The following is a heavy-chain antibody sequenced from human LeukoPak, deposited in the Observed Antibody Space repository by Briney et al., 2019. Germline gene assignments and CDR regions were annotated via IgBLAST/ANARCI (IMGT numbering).Heavy chain of an antibody. Sequence: PGGSLRLSCAASGFTFSSYAMSWVRQAPGKGLEWVSAMSGSGGSRYYADSVKGRFTISRDNSKNTLYLQMNSLSADDTAVYYCAKDRRSRRTHFHHWGQGTLVSVSS. CDR2: MSGSGGSR. CDR3: AKDRRSRRTHFHH. J-gene: IGHJ1*01. CDR1: GFTFSSYA. V-gene: IGHV3-23*01. D-gene: IGHD6-19*01.